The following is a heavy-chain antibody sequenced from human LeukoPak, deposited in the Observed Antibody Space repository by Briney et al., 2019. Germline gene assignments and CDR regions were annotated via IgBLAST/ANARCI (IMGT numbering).Heavy chain of an antibody. Sequence: PGGSLRLSCAASGLSFSSYGMHWVRQAPGKGLEWVAFIQYDGSNKFYADSVKGRFTISRDNSKNTLYLQVNSLRAEDTAVYYCAKTYVWYYFDYWGQGILVTVSS. CDR1: GLSFSSYG. J-gene: IGHJ4*02. V-gene: IGHV3-30*02. CDR2: IQYDGSNK. D-gene: IGHD3-16*01. CDR3: AKTYVWYYFDY.